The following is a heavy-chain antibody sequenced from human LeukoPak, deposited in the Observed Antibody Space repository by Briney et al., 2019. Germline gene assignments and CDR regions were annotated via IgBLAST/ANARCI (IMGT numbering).Heavy chain of an antibody. J-gene: IGHJ5*02. D-gene: IGHD3-22*01. Sequence: ASVKVSCKASGGTFSSYAISWVRQAPGPGLEWMGGIIPIFGTANYAQKFQGRVTITADESTSTAYMQLSSLRSEDTAVYYCAASGYHNWFDPWGQGTLVTVSS. V-gene: IGHV1-69*13. CDR3: AASGYHNWFDP. CDR1: GGTFSSYA. CDR2: IIPIFGTA.